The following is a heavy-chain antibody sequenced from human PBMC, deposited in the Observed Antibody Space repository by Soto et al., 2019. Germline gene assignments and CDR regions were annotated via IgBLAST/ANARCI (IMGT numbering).Heavy chain of an antibody. CDR2: ISSNSATI. J-gene: IGHJ4*02. D-gene: IGHD4-17*01. V-gene: IGHV3-9*02. Sequence: EVQLVESGGGLVQPGRSLRLSCVASGFIADDYAMHWVRQAPGKGLEWVSGISSNSATINYADSVKGRFTISRDNAKNFLFLRMNSLRPEDTAFYYCVKDMKWGGMTTIHYFDSWGQGTLVTVSS. CDR1: GFIADDYA. CDR3: VKDMKWGGMTTIHYFDS.